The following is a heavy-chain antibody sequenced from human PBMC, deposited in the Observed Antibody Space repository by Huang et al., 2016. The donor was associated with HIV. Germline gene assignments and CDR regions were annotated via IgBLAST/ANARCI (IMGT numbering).Heavy chain of an antibody. V-gene: IGHV3-30-3*01. J-gene: IGHJ6*03. CDR1: RFTFSNYA. CDR2: ISYDGSKK. D-gene: IGHD5-12*01. Sequence: QVQLVESGGGVVQPGRSLRLSCAASRFTFSNYAMHWVRHAPGKGLEWVAVISYDGSKKYYADSVKGRFTISRDNAKNTLYLQMNSLRAEDTAVYYCARDLWLRDLYYYYYMDVWGKGTTVTVSS. CDR3: ARDLWLRDLYYYYYMDV.